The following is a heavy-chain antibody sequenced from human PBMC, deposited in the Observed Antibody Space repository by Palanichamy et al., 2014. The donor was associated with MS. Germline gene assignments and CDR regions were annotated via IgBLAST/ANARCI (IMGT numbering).Heavy chain of an antibody. CDR2: KWYDGSNK. CDR3: ARGLQSRELDGFDAFDI. D-gene: IGHD1-26*01. J-gene: IGHJ3*02. CDR1: GFTFSTYA. V-gene: IGHV3-33*01. Sequence: QVQLVESGGGVVQPGSSLRLSCAASGFTFSTYAIHWVRQAPGKGLEWVAVKWYDGSNKSYGDSVKGRFTISRDNSKNTLYLQMNSLRAEDTAVYYCARGLQSRELDGFDAFDIWGQGTMVTVSS.